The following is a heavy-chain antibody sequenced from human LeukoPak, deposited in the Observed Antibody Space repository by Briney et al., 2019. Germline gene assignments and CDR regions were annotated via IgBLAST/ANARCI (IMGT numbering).Heavy chain of an antibody. Sequence: GGSLRLSCAASGFTFNSYSMNWVRQAPGKGLEWVSYISSSTSTIYYADSVKGRFTISRDNVKNSLYLQMSSLRAEDTAVYYCARAAFYMTTNDFWGQGALVTVSS. CDR3: ARAAFYMTTNDF. CDR2: ISSSTSTI. CDR1: GFTFNSYS. J-gene: IGHJ4*02. V-gene: IGHV3-48*01. D-gene: IGHD4-17*01.